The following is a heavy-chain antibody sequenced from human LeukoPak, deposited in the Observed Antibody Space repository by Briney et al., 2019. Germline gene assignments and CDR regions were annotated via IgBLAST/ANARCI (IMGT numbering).Heavy chain of an antibody. CDR2: IYSGGST. D-gene: IGHD2-8*01. V-gene: IGHV3-53*01. Sequence: GGSLRLSCAASGFTVNSNYMSWVRQAPGKGLEWVTVIYSGGSTYYADSVKGRFTISRDNSKNTVYLQMNGLRAEDTAVYYCAKGLGYCTNGVCYYYYYMDVWGKGTSVTVSS. J-gene: IGHJ6*03. CDR3: AKGLGYCTNGVCYYYYYMDV. CDR1: GFTVNSNY.